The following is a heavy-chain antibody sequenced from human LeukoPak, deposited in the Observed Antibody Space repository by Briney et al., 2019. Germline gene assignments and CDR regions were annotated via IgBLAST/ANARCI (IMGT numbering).Heavy chain of an antibody. CDR3: ARGRGSYYDAFDI. V-gene: IGHV3-13*01. CDR2: IGTAGDT. CDR1: GFTFSSYD. Sequence: GGSLRLSCAASGFTFSSYDMHWVRHATGKGLEWVSAIGTAGDTYYPGSVKGRFTISRENAKNSLYLQMNSLRAGDTAVYYCARGRGSYYDAFDIWGQGTMVTVSS. J-gene: IGHJ3*02. D-gene: IGHD1-26*01.